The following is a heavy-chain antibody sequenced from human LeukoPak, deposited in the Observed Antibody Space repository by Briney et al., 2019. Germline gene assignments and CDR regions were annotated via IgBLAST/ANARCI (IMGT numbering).Heavy chain of an antibody. CDR2: TSAYNGDT. CDR1: GYTFNKHG. Sequence: ASVKVSCKASGYTFNKHGITWVRQAPGQGLEWMGWTSAYNGDTKYGQKFQGRLTLITDTSATTAYMELRSLRSDDAAVYYCARDPSNTRGWSPYFDYWGQGALVTVSS. CDR3: ARDPSNTRGWSPYFDY. V-gene: IGHV1-18*04. D-gene: IGHD6-19*01. J-gene: IGHJ4*02.